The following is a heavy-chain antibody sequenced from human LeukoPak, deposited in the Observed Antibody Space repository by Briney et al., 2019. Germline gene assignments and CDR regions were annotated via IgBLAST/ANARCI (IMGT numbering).Heavy chain of an antibody. V-gene: IGHV4-39*01. CDR3: ARHTCSSGRCYNYYHYGIDV. Sequence: SETLSLTCTVSGGSITSISHHWGWIRRPPGKGLEWNGSTYYSTSTQYNPSLKSRVTISVDTSKNQFSLKLSSVTAADTAVYYCARHTCSSGRCYNYYHYGIDVWGQGTTVTVSS. CDR2: TYYSTST. D-gene: IGHD2-15*01. J-gene: IGHJ6*02. CDR1: GGSITSISHH.